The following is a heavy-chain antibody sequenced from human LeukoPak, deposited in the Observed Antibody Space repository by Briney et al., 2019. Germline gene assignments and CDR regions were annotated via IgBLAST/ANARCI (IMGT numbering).Heavy chain of an antibody. D-gene: IGHD3-22*01. CDR3: ASRNYYDSSGFYCPYYFDY. J-gene: IGHJ4*02. CDR2: IGGSGGGT. CDR1: GFTFSNYA. V-gene: IGHV3-23*01. Sequence: WGSLRLSCAASGFTFSNYAMSWVRQAPGKGLEWVSGIGGSGGGTYYADFVKGRFTISRDNSKNTLYLYMNSLRAEDTAVYYCASRNYYDSSGFYCPYYFDYWGQGTLVTVSS.